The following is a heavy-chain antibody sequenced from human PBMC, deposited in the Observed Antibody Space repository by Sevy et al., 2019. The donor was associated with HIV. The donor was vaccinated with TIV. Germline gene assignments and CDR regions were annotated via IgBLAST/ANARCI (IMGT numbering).Heavy chain of an antibody. CDR3: AKVLRQVSHGDYGPPDYDYYMDV. J-gene: IGHJ6*03. V-gene: IGHV3-23*01. Sequence: GGSLRLSCAASGFTFSNYATSWVRQAPGKGLEWVSAISGSGGSTYSADSVKGRFTISRDNSKSTLYLQMNSLRAEDTAIYYCAKVLRQVSHGDYGPPDYDYYMDVWGKGTTVTVSS. CDR1: GFTFSNYA. CDR2: ISGSGGST. D-gene: IGHD4-17*01.